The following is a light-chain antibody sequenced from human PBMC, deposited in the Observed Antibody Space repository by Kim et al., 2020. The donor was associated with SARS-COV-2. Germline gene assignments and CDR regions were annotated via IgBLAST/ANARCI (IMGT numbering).Light chain of an antibody. CDR3: AAWDDSLSGPWL. CDR2: ENY. V-gene: IGLV1-47*01. Sequence: ELTQPPSASGTPGQRITISCSGSSSNIGSNHVYWYQHLPGAAPKLLIYENYERPSGVPDRFSGSKSGTSASLAISGLRSEDEGDYYCAAWDDSLSGPWLFGGGTKVTVL. CDR1: SSNIGSNH. J-gene: IGLJ3*02.